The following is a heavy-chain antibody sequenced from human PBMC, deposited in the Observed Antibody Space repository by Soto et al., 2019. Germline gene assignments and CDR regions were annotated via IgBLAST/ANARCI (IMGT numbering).Heavy chain of an antibody. J-gene: IGHJ1*01. Sequence: QVQLKQSGPRLARPSGTLSLTCVVSGDSVSSTHWWTWVRQTPGKGLEWIGEVYHTGTTKYNPSLKNQVTISVEKSNNQFSLDLKSVTAADTAVYYCATLPPRIVVTLLPMPSWGQGPWSLSAQ. V-gene: IGHV4-4*02. CDR1: GDSVSSTHW. D-gene: IGHD2-15*01. CDR2: VYHTGTT. CDR3: ATLPPRIVVTLLPMPS.